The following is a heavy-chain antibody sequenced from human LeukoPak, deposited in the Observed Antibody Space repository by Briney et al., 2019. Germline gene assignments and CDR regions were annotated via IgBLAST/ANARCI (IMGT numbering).Heavy chain of an antibody. Sequence: GGSLRLSCAASGFTFSNNAMSWVRQAPGKGLEWVSAISGSGGSTNYADSVKGRFTISRDNSKDTLYLQMNSLRAEDTAVYCCARCSGGTCFPRGYMDVWGKGTTVTVSS. V-gene: IGHV3-23*01. J-gene: IGHJ6*03. CDR3: ARCSGGTCFPRGYMDV. CDR1: GFTFSNNA. CDR2: ISGSGGST. D-gene: IGHD2-15*01.